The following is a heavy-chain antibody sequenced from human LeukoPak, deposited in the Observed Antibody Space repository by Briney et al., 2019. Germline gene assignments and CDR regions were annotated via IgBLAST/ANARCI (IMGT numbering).Heavy chain of an antibody. D-gene: IGHD3-10*01. V-gene: IGHV1-8*01. CDR1: GYTFISYD. CDR3: ARWYGSGSYEDDYFDY. J-gene: IGHJ4*02. CDR2: MSPNSGNT. Sequence: GASVKVSCKASGYTFISYDINWVRQATGQGLEWMGWMSPNSGNTGYAQKFQGRITMTKSTSISTAYMELSDLESEDTAVYYCARWYGSGSYEDDYFDYWGQGTLVTVSS.